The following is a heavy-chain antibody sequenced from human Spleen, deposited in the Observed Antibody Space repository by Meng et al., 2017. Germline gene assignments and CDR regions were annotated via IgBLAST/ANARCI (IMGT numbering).Heavy chain of an antibody. V-gene: IGHV3-9*01. Sequence: SLKISCAASGFTFDDYAMHWVRQAPGKGLEWVSGISWNSGSIGYADSVKGRFTISRDNAKNTLYLQMNSLRAEDTAVYYCARADHGEAFDIWGQGTMVTVSS. CDR1: GFTFDDYA. D-gene: IGHD1-14*01. CDR2: ISWNSGSI. CDR3: ARADHGEAFDI. J-gene: IGHJ3*02.